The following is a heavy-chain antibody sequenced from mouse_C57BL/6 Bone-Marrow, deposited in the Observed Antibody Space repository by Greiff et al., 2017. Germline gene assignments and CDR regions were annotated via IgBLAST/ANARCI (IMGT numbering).Heavy chain of an antibody. Sequence: QVQLQQSGAELARPGASVKLSCKASGYTFTSYGISWVKQRTGQGLEWIGEIYPRSGNTYYNEKFKGKATLTADKSSSTAYMELRSLTSEDSAVYFCARRGGYDSNWFAYWGQGTLVTVSA. CDR3: ARRGGYDSNWFAY. D-gene: IGHD2-5*01. J-gene: IGHJ3*01. CDR2: IYPRSGNT. CDR1: GYTFTSYG. V-gene: IGHV1-81*01.